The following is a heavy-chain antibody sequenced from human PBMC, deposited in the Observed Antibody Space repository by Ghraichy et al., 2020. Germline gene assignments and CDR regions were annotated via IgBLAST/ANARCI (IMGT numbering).Heavy chain of an antibody. V-gene: IGHV1-3*01. Sequence: ASVKVSCKASGYTLNNYAMHWVRQAPGQSLEWMGWINGGNGHTKYSQKFQGRVAITRDTYASTAYLELSSLKSDDTAVYYCARDTIFGVTTPFDYWGQGTLVTVSS. D-gene: IGHD3-3*01. CDR1: GYTLNNYA. CDR3: ARDTIFGVTTPFDY. CDR2: INGGNGHT. J-gene: IGHJ4*02.